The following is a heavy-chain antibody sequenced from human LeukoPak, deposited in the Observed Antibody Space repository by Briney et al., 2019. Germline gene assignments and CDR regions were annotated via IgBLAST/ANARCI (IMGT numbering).Heavy chain of an antibody. CDR2: IYYSGST. V-gene: IGHV4-31*03. CDR1: GGSISSGGYY. Sequence: SETLSLTCTVSGGSISSGGYYWSWIRQHPGKGLEWIGYIYYSGSTYYNPSLKSRVTISVDTSKNQFSLKLSSVTAADTAVYYCARGSSWVGGSYRTYAFDIWGQGTMVTVSS. CDR3: ARGSSWVGGSYRTYAFDI. J-gene: IGHJ3*02. D-gene: IGHD1-26*01.